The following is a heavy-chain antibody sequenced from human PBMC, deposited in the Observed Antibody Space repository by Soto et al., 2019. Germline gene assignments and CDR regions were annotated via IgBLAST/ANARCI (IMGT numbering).Heavy chain of an antibody. CDR2: IKSKTDVGTT. CDR3: TTEKELMGPFFDY. Sequence: GGSLRLSCAASGFTFSNAWMSWVRQAPGKGLEWVGRIKSKTDVGTTDYAAHVKGRFTISRDDSKNTLYLQLNSLKTEDTAVYSCTTEKELMGPFFDYWGQGTLVTVSS. CDR1: GFTFSNAW. D-gene: IGHD1-26*01. V-gene: IGHV3-15*01. J-gene: IGHJ4*02.